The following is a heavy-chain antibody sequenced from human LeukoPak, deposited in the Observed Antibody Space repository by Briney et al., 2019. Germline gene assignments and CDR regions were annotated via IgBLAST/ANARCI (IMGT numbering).Heavy chain of an antibody. CDR2: IIGSGGST. CDR1: GFTFSSYA. Sequence: GGSLRLSCAASGFTFSSYAMSWVRQAPGKGPEWVSAIIGSGGSTYYADSVKGRFTISRDNSKNTLYLQMNSLRAEDTAVYYCAKDPSSGYYFDYWGQGTLVTVSS. CDR3: AKDPSSGYYFDY. J-gene: IGHJ4*02. V-gene: IGHV3-23*01. D-gene: IGHD3-22*01.